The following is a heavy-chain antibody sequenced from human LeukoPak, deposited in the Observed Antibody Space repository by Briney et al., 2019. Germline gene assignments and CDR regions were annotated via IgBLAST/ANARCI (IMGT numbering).Heavy chain of an antibody. D-gene: IGHD3-10*01. Sequence: PGGSLRLSCAASGFTFSSYAMSWVRQAPGKGLEWVSAISGSGGSTYYADSVKGRFTISRDNSKNTLYLQMNSLRAEDTAVYYCARDSGLLPQYYFDYWGQGTLVTVSS. J-gene: IGHJ4*02. V-gene: IGHV3-23*01. CDR2: ISGSGGST. CDR3: ARDSGLLPQYYFDY. CDR1: GFTFSSYA.